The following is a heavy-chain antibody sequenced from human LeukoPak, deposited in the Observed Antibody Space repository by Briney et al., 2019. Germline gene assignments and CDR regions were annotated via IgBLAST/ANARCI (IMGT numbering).Heavy chain of an antibody. D-gene: IGHD3-16*02. Sequence: SVKVSCKASGGTFSSYAISWVRQAPGQGLEWMGGIIPIFGTANYAQKFQGRVTITTDKSTSTAYMELSSLRSEDTAVYYCAKGVRSVWGSYRTQYYFDYWGQGTLVTVSS. CDR2: IIPIFGTA. CDR3: AKGVRSVWGSYRTQYYFDY. CDR1: GGTFSSYA. V-gene: IGHV1-69*05. J-gene: IGHJ4*02.